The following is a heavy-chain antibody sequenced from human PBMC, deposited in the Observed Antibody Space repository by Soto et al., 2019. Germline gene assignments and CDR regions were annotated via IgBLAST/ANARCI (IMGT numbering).Heavy chain of an antibody. CDR1: GDTLNNLG. CDR3: ATKVYSVWNRDDYYYAMDV. CDR2: IIPMFGIT. J-gene: IGHJ6*02. Sequence: SVKVSCKSSGDTLNNLGISWVRQAPGQGLEWMGGIIPMFGITDYAQTFQGRVTFTADESTTTVFMEVGSLRAEDTAVYYCATKVYSVWNRDDYYYAMDVWGPGTTVTVSS. D-gene: IGHD6-19*01. V-gene: IGHV1-69*13.